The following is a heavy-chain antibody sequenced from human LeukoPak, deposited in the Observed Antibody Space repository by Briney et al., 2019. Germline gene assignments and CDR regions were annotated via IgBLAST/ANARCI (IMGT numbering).Heavy chain of an antibody. CDR3: ARRVQYYFDY. CDR1: GFTFSSYA. V-gene: IGHV3-23*01. CDR2: VSGSGAST. D-gene: IGHD3-10*01. J-gene: IGHJ4*02. Sequence: GGSLRLSCVVSGFTFSSYAMSWVRQAPGKGLEWVSAVSGSGASTYYADSVKGRFTISRDNSKNTLYLRMNSLRAEDTAVYYCARRVQYYFDYWGQGTLVTVSS.